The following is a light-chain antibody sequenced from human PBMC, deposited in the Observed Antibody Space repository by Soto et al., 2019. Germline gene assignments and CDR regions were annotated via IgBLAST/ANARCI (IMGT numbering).Light chain of an antibody. J-gene: IGKJ4*01. Sequence: DIQMTQSPSSVSASVGDRVTITCRASQDISSWVAWYQQKPGKAPKLLISAASSLQSGVPRRFSGSGSGTDFTLIISSLQPEDFATYFCQQGDSFPFTFGGGPGGYQ. CDR3: QQGDSFPFT. CDR2: AAS. CDR1: QDISSW. V-gene: IGKV1-12*01.